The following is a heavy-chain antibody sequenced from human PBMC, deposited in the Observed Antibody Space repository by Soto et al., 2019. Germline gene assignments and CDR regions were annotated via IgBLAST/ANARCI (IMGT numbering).Heavy chain of an antibody. J-gene: IGHJ4*02. CDR3: AVAVAGPTAIGY. Sequence: PGGSLRLSCAASGFTVSSNYMSWVRQAPGKGLEWISIIYSAGNTYYADSVKGRFTISRDNAKNTLYLQMNSLRAEDTAVYYCAVAVAGPTAIGYWGQGTLVTVSS. D-gene: IGHD6-19*01. CDR2: IYSAGNT. V-gene: IGHV3-66*01. CDR1: GFTVSSNY.